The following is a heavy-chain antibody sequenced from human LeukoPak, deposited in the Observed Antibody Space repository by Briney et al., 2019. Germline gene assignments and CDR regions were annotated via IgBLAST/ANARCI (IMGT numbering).Heavy chain of an antibody. J-gene: IGHJ4*02. CDR3: ARDFQADYYDSSGYYYDY. CDR1: VYTFTGYY. CDR2: INPNSGGT. D-gene: IGHD3-22*01. Sequence: ASVKVSCKASVYTFTGYYMHWVRQAPGQGLEWMGWINPNSGGTNYAQKFQGRVTMTRDTSISTAYMELSRLRSDDTAVYYCARDFQADYYDSSGYYYDYWGQGTLVTVSS. V-gene: IGHV1-2*02.